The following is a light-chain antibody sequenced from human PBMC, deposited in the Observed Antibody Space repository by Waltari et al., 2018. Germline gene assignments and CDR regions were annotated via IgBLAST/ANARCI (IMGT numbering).Light chain of an antibody. CDR2: KDN. Sequence: SYELTQPPSASVSPGQTAKITCSGDALSNQFGYWYQQKPGQAPVLVIYKDNGRASGIPERFSGSSSGTTVTLTISGVQAEDEADYYCQSADNSGTALLFGGGTKLTV. J-gene: IGLJ3*02. V-gene: IGLV3-25*03. CDR3: QSADNSGTALL. CDR1: ALSNQF.